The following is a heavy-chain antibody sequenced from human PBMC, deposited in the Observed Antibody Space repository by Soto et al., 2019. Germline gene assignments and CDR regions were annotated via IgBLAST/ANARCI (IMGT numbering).Heavy chain of an antibody. CDR3: ARDRDHGPTDY. CDR2: IIPILGIA. J-gene: IGHJ4*02. V-gene: IGHV1-69*08. CDR1: GGTFSSYT. Sequence: QVQLVQSGAEVKKPGSSVKVSCKASGGTFSSYTISWVRQAPGQGLEWMGRIIPILGIANYAQKFQGRVTITADKTTSTAYMGLSSLRSEDTAVYYCARDRDHGPTDYWGQGTLVTVSS.